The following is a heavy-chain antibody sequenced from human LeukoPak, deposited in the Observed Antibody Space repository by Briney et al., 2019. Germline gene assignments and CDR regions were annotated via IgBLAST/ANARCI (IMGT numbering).Heavy chain of an antibody. CDR3: AHRPRPHFYDSSGSNWFDP. D-gene: IGHD3-22*01. CDR1: GFSLSTSGVG. J-gene: IGHJ5*02. CDR2: IYWDDDK. V-gene: IGHV2-5*02. Sequence: SGPTLVNPTQTLTLTCTFSGFSLSTSGVGVGWIRQPPGKALEWLALIYWDDDKRYSPSLKSRLTITKDTSKNQVVLTMTNMDPVDTATYYCAHRPRPHFYDSSGSNWFDPWGQGTLVTVSS.